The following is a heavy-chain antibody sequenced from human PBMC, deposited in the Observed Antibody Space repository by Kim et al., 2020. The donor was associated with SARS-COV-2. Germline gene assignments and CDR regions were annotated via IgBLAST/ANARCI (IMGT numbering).Heavy chain of an antibody. CDR2: IYWDDDK. D-gene: IGHD2-2*02. CDR1: GFSLTTSGVA. J-gene: IGHJ6*02. Sequence: SGPTLVKPTQTLTLTCTFSGFSLTTSGVAVGWIRQPPGKALECLALIYWDDDKRYSPSLKSRLTITKDTSKNQVVLSMTNMDPVDTATYYCAHKSAAIDWGVWGQGTTVTVSS. V-gene: IGHV2-5*02. CDR3: AHKSAAIDWGV.